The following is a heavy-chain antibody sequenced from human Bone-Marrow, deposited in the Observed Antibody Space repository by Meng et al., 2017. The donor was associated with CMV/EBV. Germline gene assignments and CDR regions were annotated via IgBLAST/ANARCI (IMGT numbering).Heavy chain of an antibody. D-gene: IGHD1-7*01. CDR3: ARAAWGTGTTYYYYYGMDV. CDR1: GFTVSSNY. Sequence: GGSLRLSCAASGFTVSSNYMSWVRQAPGKGLEWVSVIYSGGSTYYADSVKGRFTISRDNSKNTLYLQMNSLRAEDTVVYYCARAAWGTGTTYYYYYGMDVWGQGTTVTVSS. J-gene: IGHJ6*02. CDR2: IYSGGST. V-gene: IGHV3-53*01.